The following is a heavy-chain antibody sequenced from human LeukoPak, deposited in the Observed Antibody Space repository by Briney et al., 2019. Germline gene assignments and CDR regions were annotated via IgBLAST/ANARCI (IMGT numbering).Heavy chain of an antibody. CDR2: IDSDVSST. CDR1: GFSFSRYW. Sequence: GGSLRLSCVASGFSFSRYWMHWVRQAPGKGLVWVSRIDSDVSSTIYADSVKGRFTISRDNAKNTLYLQTNSLRVEDTAVYYCARDGSLPDYWGQGTLVTVSS. J-gene: IGHJ4*02. V-gene: IGHV3-74*01. CDR3: ARDGSLPDY.